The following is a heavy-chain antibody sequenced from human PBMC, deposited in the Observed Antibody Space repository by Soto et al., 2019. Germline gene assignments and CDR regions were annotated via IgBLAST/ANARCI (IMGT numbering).Heavy chain of an antibody. V-gene: IGHV3-21*01. J-gene: IGHJ6*02. CDR2: ISSSSSYI. D-gene: IGHD3-9*01. CDR1: GFRFSSYS. Sequence: EVQLVESGGGLVKPGGSLRLSCAASGFRFSSYSMNWVRQAPGKGLEWVSSISSSSSYIYYADSVKGRFTISRDNAKNSLYLQMNSLRAEDTAVYYCARWYDILTGPNGMDVRGQGTTVTVSS. CDR3: ARWYDILTGPNGMDV.